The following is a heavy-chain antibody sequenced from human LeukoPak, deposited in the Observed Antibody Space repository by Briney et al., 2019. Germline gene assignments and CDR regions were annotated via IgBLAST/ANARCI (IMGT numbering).Heavy chain of an antibody. J-gene: IGHJ4*02. V-gene: IGHV1-2*02. D-gene: IGHD6-6*01. CDR3: ARDQIAAPDHFDY. CDR2: INPNNGDT. Sequence: GASVKVSCKSSGYTFTGYYMHWVRQAPGQGLEWMGWINPNNGDTKFAQNFQGRVTLTRDMSITTAYKEINRLRSDDTAVYYCARDQIAAPDHFDYWGQGTVVIVST. CDR1: GYTFTGYY.